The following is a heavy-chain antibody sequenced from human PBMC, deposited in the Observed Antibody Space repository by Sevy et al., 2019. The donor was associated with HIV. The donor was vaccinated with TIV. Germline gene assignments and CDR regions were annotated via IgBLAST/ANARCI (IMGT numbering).Heavy chain of an antibody. CDR1: GFTFSKYS. J-gene: IGHJ4*02. CDR3: AREGCTKPHDY. V-gene: IGHV3-23*01. Sequence: GSLRLSCEASGFTFSKYSMSWVRQAPGKGLEWVSTFSFGCGRINYADSVKGRFTSSRDDSKNTMYLQMNSLRAEDTAVYYCAREGCTKPHDYWGQGTLVTVSS. CDR2: FSFGCGRI. D-gene: IGHD2-8*01.